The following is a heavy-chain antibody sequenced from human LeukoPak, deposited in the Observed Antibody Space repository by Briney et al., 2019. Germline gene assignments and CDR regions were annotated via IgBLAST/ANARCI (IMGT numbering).Heavy chain of an antibody. CDR2: INHSGST. J-gene: IGHJ5*02. D-gene: IGHD3-16*01. V-gene: IGHV4-34*01. CDR3: ARDIWGGST. CDR1: GGSFSGYY. Sequence: SETLSLTCAVYGGSFSGYYWSWIRQPPGKGLEWIGEINHSGSTNYNPSLKSRVTMSVDTSKNQFSLNLNSVTAADTAVYYCARDIWGGSTWGQGTLVTVSS.